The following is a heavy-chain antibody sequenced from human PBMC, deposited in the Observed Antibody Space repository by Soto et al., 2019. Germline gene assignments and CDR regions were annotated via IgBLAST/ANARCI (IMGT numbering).Heavy chain of an antibody. J-gene: IGHJ6*03. V-gene: IGHV3-7*04. D-gene: IGHD3-22*01. CDR1: GFTFISYW. Sequence: PGGSLRLSCAASGFTFISYWMSWVRQAPGKGLEWVANIKQDGSEKYYVDSVKGRFTISRDNAKNSLYLQMNSLRAEDTAVYYCARARLYYYYYMDVWGKGTTVTVSS. CDR2: IKQDGSEK. CDR3: ARARLYYYYYMDV.